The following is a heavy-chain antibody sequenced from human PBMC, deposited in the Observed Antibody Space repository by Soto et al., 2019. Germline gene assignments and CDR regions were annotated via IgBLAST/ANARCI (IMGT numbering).Heavy chain of an antibody. Sequence: EVQLLESGGGLVQPGGSLRLSCAASGFTFSSYAMSWVRQAPGKGLEWVSAISGSGGSTYYADSVKGRFTIYRDNSKNTLYLQMNSLRAEDTAVYYCAKVYYYDSSGYDYWGQGTLVTVSS. CDR3: AKVYYYDSSGYDY. CDR2: ISGSGGST. CDR1: GFTFSSYA. V-gene: IGHV3-23*01. J-gene: IGHJ4*02. D-gene: IGHD3-22*01.